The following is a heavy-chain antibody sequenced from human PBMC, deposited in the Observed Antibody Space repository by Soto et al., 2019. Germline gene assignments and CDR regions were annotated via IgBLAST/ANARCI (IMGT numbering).Heavy chain of an antibody. D-gene: IGHD3-10*01. CDR1: GGSINRYW. CDR3: ARDIGSYAYGEGY. J-gene: IGHJ4*02. Sequence: SETLSLTCSVSGGSINRYWWSWIRQPAGKGLEWIGRVYSSGTTDYNPPLNSRATLSVETSKNQFSLKLSSVTAADTAVYYCARDIGSYAYGEGYWGQGIQVTVS. CDR2: VYSSGTT. V-gene: IGHV4-4*07.